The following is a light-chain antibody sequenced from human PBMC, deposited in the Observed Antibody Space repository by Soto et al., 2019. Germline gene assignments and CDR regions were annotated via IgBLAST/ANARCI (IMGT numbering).Light chain of an antibody. J-gene: IGKJ5*01. Sequence: DIVLTQSPAALSLSPGERATLSCRASQSVSSFLAWYQQKPGQSPRLLIYDASNRATGVPARLSGTGSGTVFTLTISSLEPDDFAVYYCQQRSNCPTFGQVTRLEMK. CDR1: QSVSSF. CDR2: DAS. CDR3: QQRSNCPT. V-gene: IGKV3-11*01.